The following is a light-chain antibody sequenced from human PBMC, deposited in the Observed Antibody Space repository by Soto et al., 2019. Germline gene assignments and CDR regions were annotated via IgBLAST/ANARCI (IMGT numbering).Light chain of an antibody. J-gene: IGKJ5*01. CDR3: QQSYSNPHT. Sequence: ILLTQSPSSLSASVGDRVTITCRASQGIDTSLAWYQQKPGKAPKLLIYAASSLQSGVPSRFSGSGSRSDFTLTISSLQPEDFATYYCQQSYSNPHTFGHGTRLEIK. V-gene: IGKV1-39*01. CDR2: AAS. CDR1: QGIDTS.